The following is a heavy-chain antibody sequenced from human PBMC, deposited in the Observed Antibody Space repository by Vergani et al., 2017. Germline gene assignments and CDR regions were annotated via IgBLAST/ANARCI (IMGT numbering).Heavy chain of an antibody. D-gene: IGHD5-24*01. V-gene: IGHV4-39*07. CDR3: AGERRWLQLLGYVDY. CDR2: IYYSGST. Sequence: QVQLQESGPGLVKPSETLSLTCTVSGGSISSSSYYWGWIRQPPGKGLEWIGSIYYSGSTYYNPSLKSRVTISVDTSKNQFSLKLRSVTAADTAVYYCAGERRWLQLLGYVDYWGQGTLVTVSS. J-gene: IGHJ4*02. CDR1: GGSISSSSYY.